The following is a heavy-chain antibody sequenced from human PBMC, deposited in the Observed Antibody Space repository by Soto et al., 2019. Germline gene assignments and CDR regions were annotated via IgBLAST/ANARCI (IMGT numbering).Heavy chain of an antibody. J-gene: IGHJ4*02. CDR3: ARGGWNLFDY. Sequence: PSETLYLTCTVSGGSISSYYWSWIRQPPGKGLEWIGYIYYSGSTNYNPSLKSRVTISVDTSKNQFSLKLSSVTAADTAVYYCARGGWNLFDYWGQGTLVTVSS. CDR1: GGSISSYY. V-gene: IGHV4-59*01. D-gene: IGHD6-19*01. CDR2: IYYSGST.